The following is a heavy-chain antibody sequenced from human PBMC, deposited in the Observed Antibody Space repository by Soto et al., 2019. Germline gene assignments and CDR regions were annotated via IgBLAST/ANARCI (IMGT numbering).Heavy chain of an antibody. J-gene: IGHJ4*02. CDR3: ARGRYGGGHPTQLSRDFDY. D-gene: IGHD5-18*01. Sequence: ASVKVSCKASGYTFTSYYMHWVRQAPGQGLEWMGIINPSGGSTSYAQKFQGRVTMTRDTSTSTVYMELSSLRSEDTAVYYCARGRYGGGHPTQLSRDFDYWGQGTLVTVSS. CDR1: GYTFTSYY. CDR2: INPSGGST. V-gene: IGHV1-46*01.